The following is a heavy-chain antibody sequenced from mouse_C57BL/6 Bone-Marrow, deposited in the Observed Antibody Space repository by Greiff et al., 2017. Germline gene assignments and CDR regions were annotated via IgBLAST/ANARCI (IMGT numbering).Heavy chain of an antibody. J-gene: IGHJ1*03. CDR3: AERGLLWLRHWYFDV. D-gene: IGHD2-2*01. V-gene: IGHV1-22*01. CDR1: GYTFTDYN. Sequence: EVQLQQSGPELVKPGASVKMSCKASGYTFTDYNMHWVKQSHGKSLEWIGYINPNNGGTSYNQKFKGKATLTVNKSSSTAYMELRSLTSEDSAVYYCAERGLLWLRHWYFDVWGTGTTVTVSS. CDR2: INPNNGGT.